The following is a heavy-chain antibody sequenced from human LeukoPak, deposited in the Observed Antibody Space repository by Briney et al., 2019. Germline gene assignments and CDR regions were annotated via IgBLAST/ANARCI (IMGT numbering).Heavy chain of an antibody. CDR1: GGSFGGYY. V-gene: IGHV4-34*01. D-gene: IGHD6-6*01. Sequence: PSETLSLTCAVYGGSFGGYYWTWIRQPPGKGLEWIGEINESGSTNYNPSLRSRVTISVDKSKKQFSLKLNSVTAADTAVYYCARASAYSSSSGVNYWGQGTLVTVSS. J-gene: IGHJ4*02. CDR3: ARASAYSSSSGVNY. CDR2: INESGST.